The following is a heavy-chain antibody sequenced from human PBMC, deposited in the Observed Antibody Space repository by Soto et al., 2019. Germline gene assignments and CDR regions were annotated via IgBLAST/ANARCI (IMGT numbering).Heavy chain of an antibody. V-gene: IGHV1-46*03. CDR2: INPSGGST. CDR1: GYTFTSYY. Sequence: ASVKVSCKASGYTFTSYYMHWVRQAPGQGLEWMGIINPSGGSTSYAQKFQGRVTMTGDTSTSTVYMELSSLRSEDTAVYYCARDRCPFYYDRSGCGGYYYGMDVGGKGTTVTVSS. CDR3: ARDRCPFYYDRSGCGGYYYGMDV. D-gene: IGHD3-22*01. J-gene: IGHJ6*04.